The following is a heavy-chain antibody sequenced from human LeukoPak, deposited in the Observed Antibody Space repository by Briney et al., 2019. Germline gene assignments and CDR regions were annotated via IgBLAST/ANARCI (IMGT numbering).Heavy chain of an antibody. CDR1: GFTFSSYA. CDR3: ASSYYYGSGSYYPDAFDI. J-gene: IGHJ3*02. Sequence: PGRSLRLSCAASGFTFSSYAMHWVRNAPRKGLDWVAVISYDGSNKYYADSVKGRFTISRDNSKNTLYLQMNSLRAEDTAVYYCASSYYYGSGSYYPDAFDIWGQGTMVTVSS. CDR2: ISYDGSNK. D-gene: IGHD3-10*01. V-gene: IGHV3-30*04.